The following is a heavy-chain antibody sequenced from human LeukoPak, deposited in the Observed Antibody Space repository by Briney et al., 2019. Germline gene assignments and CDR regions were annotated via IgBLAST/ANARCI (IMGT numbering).Heavy chain of an antibody. J-gene: IGHJ4*02. CDR1: GGSFSGYY. D-gene: IGHD3-10*01. V-gene: IGHV4-34*01. CDR2: INHSGST. CDR3: ARHRRIWFGEKRFDY. Sequence: PSETLSLTCAVYGGSFSGYYWSWIRQPPGKGLEWIGEINHSGSTNYNPSLKSRVTISVDTSKNQFSLKLSSVTAADTAVYYCARHRRIWFGEKRFDYWGQGTLVTVSS.